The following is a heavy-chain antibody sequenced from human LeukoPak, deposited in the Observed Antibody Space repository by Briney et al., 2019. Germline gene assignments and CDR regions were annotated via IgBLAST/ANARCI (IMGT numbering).Heavy chain of an antibody. J-gene: IGHJ4*02. D-gene: IGHD6-19*01. CDR2: IYHSGNT. Sequence: KPSETLSLTCNVSGASMSSNYWSWIRQPPGKGLEWIGYIYHSGNTNYSPSLESRVTMSVDESKNQVSLRVHFVSAADTAVYYCASTRRAAVAGRFDSWGQGTLVTVSS. CDR1: GASMSSNY. CDR3: ASTRRAAVAGRFDS. V-gene: IGHV4-4*09.